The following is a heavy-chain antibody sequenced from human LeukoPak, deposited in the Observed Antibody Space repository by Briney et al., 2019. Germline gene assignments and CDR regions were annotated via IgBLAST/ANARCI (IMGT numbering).Heavy chain of an antibody. CDR3: ARRGIAVAGTIDY. CDR1: GGSISSYY. D-gene: IGHD6-13*01. CDR2: IYYSGST. Sequence: SETLSLTCTVSGGSISSYYWSWFLQPPAKGLVWIGYIYYSGSTNYNPSPKRRVTISVDTSKNQFSLKLSSVTAADTAVYYCARRGIAVAGTIDYWGQGTLVTISS. J-gene: IGHJ4*02. V-gene: IGHV4-59*08.